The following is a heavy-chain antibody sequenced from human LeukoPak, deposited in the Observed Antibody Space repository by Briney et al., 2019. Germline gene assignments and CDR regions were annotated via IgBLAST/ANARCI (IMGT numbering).Heavy chain of an antibody. CDR2: IIPIFGTA. Sequence: SVKVSCKASGGTFSSYAISWVRQAPGQGLEWMGGIIPIFGTANYTQKFQGRVTITTDESTGTAYMELSSLRSEDTAVYYCARGSEETHYYMDVWGKGTTVTVSS. V-gene: IGHV1-69*05. CDR3: ARGSEETHYYMDV. D-gene: IGHD3-3*01. CDR1: GGTFSSYA. J-gene: IGHJ6*03.